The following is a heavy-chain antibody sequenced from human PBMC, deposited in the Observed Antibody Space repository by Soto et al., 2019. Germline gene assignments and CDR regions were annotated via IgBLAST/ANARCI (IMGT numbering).Heavy chain of an antibody. CDR3: ATIPEGYYDSSGYYFDY. Sequence: SVKVACKASGGTFSSYAISWVRQAPGQGLEWMGGIIPIFGTANYAQKFQGRVTITADESTSTAYMELSSLRSEDTAVYYCATIPEGYYDSSGYYFDYWGQGTLVTVSS. CDR2: IIPIFGTA. V-gene: IGHV1-69*13. CDR1: GGTFSSYA. D-gene: IGHD3-22*01. J-gene: IGHJ4*02.